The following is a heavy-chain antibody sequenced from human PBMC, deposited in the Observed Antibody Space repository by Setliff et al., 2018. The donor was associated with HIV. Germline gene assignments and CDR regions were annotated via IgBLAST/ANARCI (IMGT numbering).Heavy chain of an antibody. CDR2: IYYSGTT. V-gene: IGHV4-39*02. Sequence: TVSGGSIRRDSFYWGWFRQPPGEGLEWIGSIYYSGTTYYAPSLETRLTISVDTSTNQFSLKLTSVTAADTAMYFCAGDSGYPSNWFDPWGQGILVTVSS. CDR1: GGSIRRDSFY. CDR3: AGDSGYPSNWFDP. J-gene: IGHJ5*02. D-gene: IGHD3-22*01.